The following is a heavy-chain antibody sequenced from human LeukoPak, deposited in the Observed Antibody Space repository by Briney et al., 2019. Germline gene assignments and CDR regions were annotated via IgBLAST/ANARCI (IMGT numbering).Heavy chain of an antibody. Sequence: SQTLSLTRTVSGGSISSGSYYWSWIRQPAGKGLEWIGRIYTSGSTNYNPSLKSRVTISVDTSKNQFSLKLSSVTAADTAVYYCAREGVYVWGSYRIDCWGQGTLVTVSS. CDR1: GGSISSGSYY. CDR3: AREGVYVWGSYRIDC. D-gene: IGHD3-16*02. CDR2: IYTSGST. V-gene: IGHV4-61*02. J-gene: IGHJ4*02.